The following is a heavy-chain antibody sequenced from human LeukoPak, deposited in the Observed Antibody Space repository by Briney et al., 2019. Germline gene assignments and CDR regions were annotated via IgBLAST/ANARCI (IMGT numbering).Heavy chain of an antibody. CDR2: IYHSGST. V-gene: IGHV4-30-2*01. Sequence: SQTLSLTCAVSGGSISSGGYSWSWIRQPPGKGLEWIGYIYHSGSTYYNPSLKSRVTISVDRSKNQFSLKLSSVTAADTAVYYCARAGDGYNLGIAYFDYWGQGTLVTVSS. D-gene: IGHD5-24*01. J-gene: IGHJ4*02. CDR1: GGSISSGGYS. CDR3: ARAGDGYNLGIAYFDY.